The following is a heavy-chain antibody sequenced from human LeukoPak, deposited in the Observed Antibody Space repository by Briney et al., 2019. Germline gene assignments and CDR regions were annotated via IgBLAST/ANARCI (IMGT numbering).Heavy chain of an antibody. CDR1: GGSISSYY. V-gene: IGHV4-59*01. Sequence: PSETLSLICTVSGGSISSYYWSWIRQPPGKGLEWIGYIYYSGSTNYNPPLKRRVTIPVDTSKNQFSLKLSSVTAADTAVYYCARYSNYGDYYYYYMDVWGKGTTVTVSS. D-gene: IGHD4-11*01. J-gene: IGHJ6*03. CDR3: ARYSNYGDYYYYYMDV. CDR2: IYYSGST.